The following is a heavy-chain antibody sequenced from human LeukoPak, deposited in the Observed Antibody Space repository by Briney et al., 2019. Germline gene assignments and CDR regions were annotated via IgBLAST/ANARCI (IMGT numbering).Heavy chain of an antibody. CDR3: ARGHDNTGYNYFDY. J-gene: IGHJ4*02. V-gene: IGHV1-2*02. Sequence: ASVKVSCKASGYTFSDYYIHWVRQAPGQGLERMGWINPYSGGTNYAQKFQGRVTMTRDTSIATTYTDLSSLMSDDTAVYYCARGHDNTGYNYFDYWGQGTLVTVSS. D-gene: IGHD3-9*01. CDR2: INPYSGGT. CDR1: GYTFSDYY.